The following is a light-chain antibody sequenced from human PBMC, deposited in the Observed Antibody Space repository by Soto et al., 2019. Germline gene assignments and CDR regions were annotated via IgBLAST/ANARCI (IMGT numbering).Light chain of an antibody. Sequence: EIVLTQSPGTLSLSPGERATLSCRASQSVSSGYLAWYQQKPGQAPRLLIYGASSRATGIPDRFSGSGSGTDFTLTISRLEPEDFAVYYCQQFGSSYTFGQGTKLEI. CDR1: QSVSSGY. CDR3: QQFGSSYT. J-gene: IGKJ2*01. CDR2: GAS. V-gene: IGKV3-20*01.